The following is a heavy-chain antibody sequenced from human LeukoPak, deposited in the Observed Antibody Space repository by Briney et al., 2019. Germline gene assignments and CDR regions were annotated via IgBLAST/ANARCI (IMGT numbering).Heavy chain of an antibody. J-gene: IGHJ4*02. CDR2: INHSGST. CDR3: ARAVGVGARRDPLYGSVEPGRDRLLPRSYYFDY. CDR1: GGSFSGYY. D-gene: IGHD1-26*01. Sequence: PSETLSLTCAVYGGSFSGYYWNWIRQPPGKGLEWIGEINHSGSTNYNSSLKSRVTISIDTSNNQFSLKLSSVTAADTAVYYCARAVGVGARRDPLYGSVEPGRDRLLPRSYYFDYWGQGTLVTVSS. V-gene: IGHV4-34*01.